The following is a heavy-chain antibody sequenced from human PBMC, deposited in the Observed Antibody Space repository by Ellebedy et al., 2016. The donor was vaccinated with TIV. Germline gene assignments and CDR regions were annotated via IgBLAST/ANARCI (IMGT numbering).Heavy chain of an antibody. CDR1: GGSISSGSYY. Sequence: SETLSLXCTVSGGSISSGSYYWSWIRQPAGKGLEWIGRIYTSGSTNYNPSLKSRVTMSVDTSKNQFSLKLSSVTAADTAVYYCARGNYDILTANYFDYWGQGTLVTVSS. CDR3: ARGNYDILTANYFDY. D-gene: IGHD3-9*01. V-gene: IGHV4-61*02. CDR2: IYTSGST. J-gene: IGHJ4*02.